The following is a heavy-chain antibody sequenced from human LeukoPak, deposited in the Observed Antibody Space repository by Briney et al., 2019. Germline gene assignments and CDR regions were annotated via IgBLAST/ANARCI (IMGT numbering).Heavy chain of an antibody. CDR1: GFTVSNNY. J-gene: IGHJ5*01. V-gene: IGHV3-53*01. Sequence: GGSLRLSCAASGFTVSNNYMTWVRQAPGKGLEWVSVIYSGASTYYADSVKGRFTISRDNSKLYLQMNNLRAEDTAVYYCARVLVRWFDSWGQGTLVTVSS. D-gene: IGHD6-13*01. CDR2: IYSGAST. CDR3: ARVLVRWFDS.